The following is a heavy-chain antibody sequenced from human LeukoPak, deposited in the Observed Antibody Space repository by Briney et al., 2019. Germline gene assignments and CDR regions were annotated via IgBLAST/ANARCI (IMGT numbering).Heavy chain of an antibody. CDR2: IKQDGSEK. CDR3: ARGYDSSGYYPALWYFDY. Sequence: PGGSLRLSCAASGFTFSSYWVSWVRQAPGKGLEWVANIKQDGSEKYYVDSVKGRFTISRDNAKNSLYLQMNSLRAEDTAVYYCARGYDSSGYYPALWYFDYWGQGTLVTVSS. CDR1: GFTFSSYW. V-gene: IGHV3-7*03. J-gene: IGHJ4*02. D-gene: IGHD3-22*01.